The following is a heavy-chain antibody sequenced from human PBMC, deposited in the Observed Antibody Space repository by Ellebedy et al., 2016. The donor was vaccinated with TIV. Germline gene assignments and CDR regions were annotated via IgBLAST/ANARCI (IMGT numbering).Heavy chain of an antibody. V-gene: IGHV3-23*01. Sequence: GESLKISXAASGFTFSSYAMSWVRQAPGKGLEWVSAISGSGGSTYYADSVKGRFTISRDYSKNTLFLHMNSLRAEDTAVYYCAKKGYCTDGSCPRDLYYFDYWGQGTLVTVSS. D-gene: IGHD2-15*01. CDR1: GFTFSSYA. J-gene: IGHJ4*02. CDR3: AKKGYCTDGSCPRDLYYFDY. CDR2: ISGSGGST.